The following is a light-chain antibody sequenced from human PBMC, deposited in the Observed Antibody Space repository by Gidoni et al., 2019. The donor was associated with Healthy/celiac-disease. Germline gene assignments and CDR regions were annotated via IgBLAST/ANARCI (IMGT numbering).Light chain of an antibody. Sequence: QSVLTQPPSVSGAPGQRVTISCTWSSSNIGAGYDVHWYQQLPGTAPKLLIYGNSNRPSGVPDRFPGSKSGTSASLAITGLQAEDEADYYCQSYDSSLRGVFGTGTKVTVL. V-gene: IGLV1-40*01. CDR3: QSYDSSLRGV. CDR2: GNS. CDR1: SSNIGAGYD. J-gene: IGLJ1*01.